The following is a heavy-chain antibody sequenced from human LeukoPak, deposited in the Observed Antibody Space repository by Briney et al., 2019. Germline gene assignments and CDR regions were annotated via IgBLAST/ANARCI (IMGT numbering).Heavy chain of an antibody. V-gene: IGHV1-46*01. CDR2: INPSGGST. CDR1: GYTFTTYY. Sequence: ASVKVSCKASGYTFTTYYMHSVRQAPGQGLEWMGIINPSGGSTSYAQKFQGRVTMTRDTSTSTVYMELSSLRSEDTAVYYCIKGGGSGWPFDYWGQGTLVTVSS. J-gene: IGHJ4*02. D-gene: IGHD6-19*01. CDR3: IKGGGSGWPFDY.